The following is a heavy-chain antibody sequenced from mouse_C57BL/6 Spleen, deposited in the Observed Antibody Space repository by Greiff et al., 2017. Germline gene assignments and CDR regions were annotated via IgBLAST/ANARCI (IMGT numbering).Heavy chain of an antibody. CDR2: ISSGGDYI. CDR3: TRWSNYGYFDV. CDR1: GFTFSSYA. Sequence: EVKLVESGEGLVKPGGSLKLSCAASGFTFSSYAMSWVRQTPETRLEWVAYISSGGDYIYYADTVKGRFTISRDNARNTLYLQMSSLKSEDTAMYYCTRWSNYGYFDVWGTGTTVTFAS. D-gene: IGHD2-5*01. V-gene: IGHV5-9-1*02. J-gene: IGHJ1*03.